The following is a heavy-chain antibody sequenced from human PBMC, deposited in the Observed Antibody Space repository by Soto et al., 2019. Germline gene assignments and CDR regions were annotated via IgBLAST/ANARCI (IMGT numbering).Heavy chain of an antibody. Sequence: DVQLMESGGGLVQPGGSLRLSCAASGFTFENYWMTWVRQAPGKGLEWVANIRKDGTQEHYVDSVEGRFSVSRDNARASFYLQMNSLRIEDTAVYYCARDVIYRDSTVYYDVFDIWGQGTMVTVSP. CDR2: IRKDGTQE. D-gene: IGHD3-22*01. V-gene: IGHV3-7*05. CDR1: GFTFENYW. CDR3: ARDVIYRDSTVYYDVFDI. J-gene: IGHJ3*02.